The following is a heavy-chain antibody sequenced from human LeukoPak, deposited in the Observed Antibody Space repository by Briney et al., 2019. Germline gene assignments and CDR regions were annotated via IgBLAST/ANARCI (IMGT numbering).Heavy chain of an antibody. CDR2: ISYDGSNK. CDR3: ARAGWDSSSSVYMDV. D-gene: IGHD6-6*01. Sequence: GGSLRLSCAASGFTFSSYAMHWVRQAPGKGLEWVAVISYDGSNKYYADPVKGRFTISRDNSKNTLYLQMNSLRAEDTAVYYCARAGWDSSSSVYMDVWGKGTTVTVSS. CDR1: GFTFSSYA. V-gene: IGHV3-30-3*01. J-gene: IGHJ6*03.